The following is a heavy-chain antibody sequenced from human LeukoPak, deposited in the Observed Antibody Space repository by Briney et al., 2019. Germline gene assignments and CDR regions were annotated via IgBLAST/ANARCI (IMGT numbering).Heavy chain of an antibody. CDR2: IIPIFGTA. CDR1: GYTFTSYG. D-gene: IGHD1-26*01. Sequence: GASVSVSCKASGYTFTSYGISWVRQAPGQGLEWMGGIIPIFGTANYAQKFQGRVTITADESTSTAYMELSSLRSEATAVYYCARGGASYAFDIWGQGTMVTVSS. J-gene: IGHJ3*02. CDR3: ARGGASYAFDI. V-gene: IGHV1-69*13.